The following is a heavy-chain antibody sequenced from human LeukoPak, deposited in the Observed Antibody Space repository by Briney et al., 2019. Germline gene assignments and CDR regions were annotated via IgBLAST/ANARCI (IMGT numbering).Heavy chain of an antibody. CDR3: ARRFDS. CDR2: TYYSGST. V-gene: IGHV4-59*08. Sequence: PSETLSLTCTVSGDSISSYQWNWVRQPPGKGLEWIGYTYYSGSTNYNPSLKSRVTISVDTSKNQFSLTLTSVTAADTAIYYCARRFDSWGQGALVTVSS. CDR1: GDSISSYQ. J-gene: IGHJ4*02.